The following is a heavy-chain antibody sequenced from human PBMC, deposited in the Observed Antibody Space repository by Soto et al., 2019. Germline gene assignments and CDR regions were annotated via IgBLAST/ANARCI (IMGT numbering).Heavy chain of an antibody. V-gene: IGHV5-10-1*01. CDR3: ARRMDTAMVTSYYGMDV. J-gene: IGHJ6*02. Sequence: PGESLKISCKGSGYSFTSYWISWVRQMPGKGLEWVGRIDPSDSYTNYSPSFQGHVTISADKSISTAYLQSSSLKASDTAMYYCARRMDTAMVTSYYGMDVWGQGTTVTVS. CDR2: IDPSDSYT. CDR1: GYSFTSYW. D-gene: IGHD5-18*01.